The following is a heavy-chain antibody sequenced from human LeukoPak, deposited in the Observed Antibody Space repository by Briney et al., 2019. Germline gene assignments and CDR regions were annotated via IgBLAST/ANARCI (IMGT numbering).Heavy chain of an antibody. J-gene: IGHJ5*02. Sequence: SETLSLTWTASGGSISSYYWSWTRQPPGKGLEWIGYIYYSGSTNYNPSLKSRVTISVDTSKNRFSLKLSSVTAADTAVYYCARGYSSSPINWFDPWGQGTLVTVSS. V-gene: IGHV4-59*01. CDR3: ARGYSSSPINWFDP. D-gene: IGHD6-6*01. CDR1: GGSISSYY. CDR2: IYYSGST.